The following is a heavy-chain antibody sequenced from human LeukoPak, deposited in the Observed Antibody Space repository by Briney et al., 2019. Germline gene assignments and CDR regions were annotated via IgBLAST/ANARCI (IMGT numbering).Heavy chain of an antibody. CDR2: ISAYNGNT. CDR1: GYTFTSYG. V-gene: IGHV1-18*01. D-gene: IGHD3-10*01. CDR3: AGVRIAFGEYHFDY. Sequence: ASVKVSCKASGYTFTSYGISWVRQAPGQGLEWMGWISAYNGNTNYAQKLQGRVTMTTDTSTSTAYMELRSLRSDDTAAYYCAGVRIAFGEYHFDYWGQGTLVNVSS. J-gene: IGHJ4*02.